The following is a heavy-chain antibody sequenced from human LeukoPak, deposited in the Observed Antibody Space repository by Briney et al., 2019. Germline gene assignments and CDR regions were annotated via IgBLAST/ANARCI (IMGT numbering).Heavy chain of an antibody. V-gene: IGHV3-30*18. CDR2: ISYDGSNK. CDR3: AKGRYLLDY. CDR1: GFTFSSYW. J-gene: IGHJ4*02. D-gene: IGHD1-14*01. Sequence: GGSLRLSCAASGFTFSSYWMHWVRQAPGKGLEWVAVISYDGSNKYYADSVKGRFTISRDNSKNTLYLQMNSLRAEDTAVYYCAKGRYLLDYWGQGTLVTVSS.